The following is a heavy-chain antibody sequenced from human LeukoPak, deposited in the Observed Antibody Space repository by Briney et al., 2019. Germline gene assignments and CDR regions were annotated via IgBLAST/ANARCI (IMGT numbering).Heavy chain of an antibody. CDR1: GYTVTSYA. Sequence: ASVKVSCKASGYTVTSYAISWVRQAPRQGLEWMGWISAYNGNTNYAQKLQGKVTMTTDTSTSTAYRELRSLRSDDTAVYYCARVGYYDSSGYYSYYYGMDVWGRGTTVTVSS. CDR3: ARVGYYDSSGYYSYYYGMDV. CDR2: ISAYNGNT. J-gene: IGHJ6*02. V-gene: IGHV1-18*01. D-gene: IGHD3-22*01.